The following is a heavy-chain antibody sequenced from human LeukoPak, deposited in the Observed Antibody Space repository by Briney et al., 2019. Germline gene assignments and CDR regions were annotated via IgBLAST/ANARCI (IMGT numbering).Heavy chain of an antibody. CDR3: ARDRGGTQRISFDY. Sequence: SQTLSLTCTVSGGSINSGDYYWSWIRQPPGKGLEWIGYIYYSGSTYYNPSLKSRVTISADTSKNQFSLKLRSVTAADTAVYYCARDRGGTQRISFDYWGKGTLVTVSS. J-gene: IGHJ4*02. D-gene: IGHD2-15*01. CDR1: GGSINSGDYY. V-gene: IGHV4-30-4*08. CDR2: IYYSGST.